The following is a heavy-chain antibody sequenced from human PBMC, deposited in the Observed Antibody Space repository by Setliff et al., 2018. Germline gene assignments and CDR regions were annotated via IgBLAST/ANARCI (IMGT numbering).Heavy chain of an antibody. CDR1: GITFKNAW. Sequence: PGGSLSLSCAASGITFKNAWMTWVRQAPGKGLEWVGRIKSTTEDASTDLAAAVKGRFTMSRDDSKNTVYLQMSSLKSEDTAVYYCATRPRDNRNFLNWLGSWGQGTLVTVSS. V-gene: IGHV3-15*01. D-gene: IGHD3-9*01. CDR3: ATRPRDNRNFLNWLGS. J-gene: IGHJ5*01. CDR2: IKSTTEDAST.